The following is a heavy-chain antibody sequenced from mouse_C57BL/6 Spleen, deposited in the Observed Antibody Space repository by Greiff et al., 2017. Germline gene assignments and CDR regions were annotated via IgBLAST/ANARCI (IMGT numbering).Heavy chain of an antibody. D-gene: IGHD1-1*01. Sequence: QVQLQQSGAELVRPGASVTLSCKASGYTFTDYEMHWVKQTPVRGLEWIGAIDPETGGTAYNQKFKGKAILTADKSSSTAYMERRSLTSEDSAVYYCTREYYGSSWFAYWGQGTLVTVSA. CDR2: IDPETGGT. V-gene: IGHV1-15*01. CDR3: TREYYGSSWFAY. CDR1: GYTFTDYE. J-gene: IGHJ3*01.